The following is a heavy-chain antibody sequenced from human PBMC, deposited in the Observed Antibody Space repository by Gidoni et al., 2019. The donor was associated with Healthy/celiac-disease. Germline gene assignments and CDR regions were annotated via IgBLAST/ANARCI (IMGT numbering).Heavy chain of an antibody. D-gene: IGHD2-2*02. CDR3: ARTDIVVVPAAIPRYYYYGMDV. Sequence: EVKKPGSSVKVSCKASGGTFSSYAISWVRQAPGQGLEWMGRIIPILGIANYAQQFQGRVTITADKSTSTAYMELSSLRSEDTAVYYCARTDIVVVPAAIPRYYYYGMDVWGQGTTVTVSS. J-gene: IGHJ6*02. V-gene: IGHV1-69*04. CDR2: IIPILGIA. CDR1: GGTFSSYA.